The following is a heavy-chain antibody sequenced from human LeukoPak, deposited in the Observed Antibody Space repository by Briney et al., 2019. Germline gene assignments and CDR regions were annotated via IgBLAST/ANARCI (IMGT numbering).Heavy chain of an antibody. CDR2: INNDENNT. D-gene: IGHD5-18*01. CDR1: GFTCSTYW. V-gene: IGHV3-74*01. CDR3: VRDPPTALELFDD. J-gene: IGHJ4*02. Sequence: GSLRLSYAASGFTCSTYWMHGVRQAPGKGLGWVSHINNDENNTNHAESVKTRFTISRVNAKNTLYLQMNSLRAEDTAVYYCVRDPPTALELFDDWGQGTPVTVAS.